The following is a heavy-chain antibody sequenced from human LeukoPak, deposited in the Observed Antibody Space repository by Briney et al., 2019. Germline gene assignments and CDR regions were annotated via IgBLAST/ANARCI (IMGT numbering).Heavy chain of an antibody. CDR2: ISYDGSNK. V-gene: IGHV3-30*04. Sequence: PGGSLRLSCAASGFTFSSYAIHWVRQAPGKGLEWVAVISYDGSNKYYADSVKGRFTISRDNSKNTLYLQMNSLRAEDTAVYYCAKDRGYSGYDWDDYWGQGTLVTVSS. J-gene: IGHJ4*02. CDR3: AKDRGYSGYDWDDY. D-gene: IGHD5-12*01. CDR1: GFTFSSYA.